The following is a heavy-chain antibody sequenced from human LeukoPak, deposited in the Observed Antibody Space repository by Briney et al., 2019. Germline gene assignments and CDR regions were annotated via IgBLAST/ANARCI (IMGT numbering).Heavy chain of an antibody. CDR3: ARANVAAAGRIDF. V-gene: IGHV4-59*01. Sequence: SETLSLTCTVSGGSISSYHWTWIRQPPGKGLEWIRYIYYSENTNYNPSLKSRVTISLDASNKQFSLRLRSVTGADTAVYYCARANVAAAGRIDFWGQGTLVTVSS. CDR2: IYYSENT. CDR1: GGSISSYH. J-gene: IGHJ4*02. D-gene: IGHD6-13*01.